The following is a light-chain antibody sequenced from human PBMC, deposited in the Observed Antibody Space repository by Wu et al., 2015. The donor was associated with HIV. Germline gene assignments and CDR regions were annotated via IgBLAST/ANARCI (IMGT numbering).Light chain of an antibody. V-gene: IGKV3-20*01. CDR3: QQYDNSRSWT. CDR1: QSVSSNY. Sequence: EIVLTQSPGTLSLSPGERVTLSCRASQSVSSNYLVWYQQKSGQAPRVLIYGASSRATGTPDRFSGSGSGTDFTLTISRLEPEDFAVYYCQQYDNSRSWTFGQGTKVE. J-gene: IGKJ1*01. CDR2: GAS.